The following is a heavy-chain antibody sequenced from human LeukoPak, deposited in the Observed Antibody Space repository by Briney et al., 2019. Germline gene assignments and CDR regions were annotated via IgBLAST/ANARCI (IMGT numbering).Heavy chain of an antibody. CDR3: ARESKRPHYFDY. CDR2: IYYSGST. J-gene: IGHJ4*02. Sequence: SETLSLTCTVSGGSISRSSYYWGWIRQPPGKGLKWIGSIYYSGSTYYNPSLKSRVTISVDTSKNQFSPKLSSVTAADTAVYYCARESKRPHYFDYWGQGTLVTVSS. V-gene: IGHV4-39*07. CDR1: GGSISRSSYY.